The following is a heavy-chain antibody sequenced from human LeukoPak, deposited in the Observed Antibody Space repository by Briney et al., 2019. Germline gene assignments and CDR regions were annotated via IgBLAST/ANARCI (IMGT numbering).Heavy chain of an antibody. J-gene: IGHJ6*02. CDR2: MNPNSGNT. D-gene: IGHD6-13*01. CDR3: ARGPRSLYSSGMDV. Sequence: ASVKASCKASGYTFTSYDINWVRQATGQGLEWMGWMNPNSGNTGYAQKFQGRVTMTRNTSISTAYMELSSLRSEDTAVYYCARGPRSLYSSGMDVWGQGTTVTVSS. V-gene: IGHV1-8*01. CDR1: GYTFTSYD.